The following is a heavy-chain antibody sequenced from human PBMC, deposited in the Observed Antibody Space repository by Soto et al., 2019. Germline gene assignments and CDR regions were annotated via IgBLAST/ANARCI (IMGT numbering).Heavy chain of an antibody. J-gene: IGHJ4*02. V-gene: IGHV1-2*02. CDR2: FNPNSGDT. CDR1: GYTFTAYS. Sequence: ASVKVSCKTSGYTFTAYSMHWVRQAPGQGLEWVGWFNPNSGDTIYAQKFQGRVTLTRDTSIGTAYMELYSLTSDDTAVYYCAREASAVISLDYWGQGTLVTVSS. D-gene: IGHD6-19*01. CDR3: AREASAVISLDY.